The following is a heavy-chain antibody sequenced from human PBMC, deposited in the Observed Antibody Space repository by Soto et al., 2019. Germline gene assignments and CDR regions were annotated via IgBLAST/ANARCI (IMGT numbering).Heavy chain of an antibody. CDR3: ASYHSSGWYGDPFDI. J-gene: IGHJ3*02. CDR1: GYTFTSYG. D-gene: IGHD6-19*01. Sequence: ASVEVSCKASGYTFTSYGISWVRQAPGQGLEWMGWISAYNGNTNYAQKLQGRVTMTTDTSTSTAYMELRSLRSDDTAVYYCASYHSSGWYGDPFDIWGQGTMVTVSS. CDR2: ISAYNGNT. V-gene: IGHV1-18*01.